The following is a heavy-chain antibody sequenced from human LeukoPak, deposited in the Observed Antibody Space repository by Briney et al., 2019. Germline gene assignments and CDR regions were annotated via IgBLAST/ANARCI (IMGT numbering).Heavy chain of an antibody. CDR1: GGTFSSYA. J-gene: IGHJ6*03. V-gene: IGHV1-69*05. D-gene: IGHD6-13*01. CDR3: ARDGQQQIDYYMDV. Sequence: ASVKVSCKASGGTFSSYAISWVRQAPGQGLEWMGGIIPIFGTANYAQKFQGRVTITTDESTSTAYMELSSLRSEDTAVYYCARDGQQQIDYYMDVWGQGTTVTVSS. CDR2: IIPIFGTA.